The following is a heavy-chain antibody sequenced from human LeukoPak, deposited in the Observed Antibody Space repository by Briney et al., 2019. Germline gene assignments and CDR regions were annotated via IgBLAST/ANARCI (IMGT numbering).Heavy chain of an antibody. J-gene: IGHJ4*02. Sequence: PSETLSLTCTVSGGSISSYYWSWIRQPAGKGLEWIGSIYYSGSTYYNPSLKSRVTISVDTSKNQFSLKLSSVTAADTAVYYCARDLVATDTHDYWGQGTLVTVSS. CDR1: GGSISSYY. V-gene: IGHV4-59*05. CDR3: ARDLVATDTHDY. D-gene: IGHD5-12*01. CDR2: IYYSGST.